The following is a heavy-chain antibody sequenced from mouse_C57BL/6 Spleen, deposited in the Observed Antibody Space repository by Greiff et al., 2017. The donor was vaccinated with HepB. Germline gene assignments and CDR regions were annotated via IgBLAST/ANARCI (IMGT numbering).Heavy chain of an antibody. CDR2: IDPETGGT. CDR1: GYTFTDYE. CDR3: TRHGWYFDV. J-gene: IGHJ1*03. Sequence: QVQLKESGAELVRPGASVTLSCKASGYTFTDYEMHWVKQTPVHGLEWIGAIDPETGGTAYNQKFKGKAILTADKSSSTAYMELRSLTSEDSAVYYCTRHGWYFDVWGTGTTVTVSS. V-gene: IGHV1-15*01.